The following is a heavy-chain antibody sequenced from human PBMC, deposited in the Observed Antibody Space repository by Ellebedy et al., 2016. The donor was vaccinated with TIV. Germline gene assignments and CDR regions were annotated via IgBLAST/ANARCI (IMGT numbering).Heavy chain of an antibody. CDR1: GFTVSSNH. Sequence: GGSLRLSCAASGFTVSSNHMSWVRQAPGKGLEWVSVIYSGGNTYYADSVQGRFTISRDNSKNTLYLQMNSLRAEDTAVYYCARATYYDEPFDYWGQGTLVTVSS. CDR3: ARATYYDEPFDY. CDR2: IYSGGNT. D-gene: IGHD3-22*01. V-gene: IGHV3-53*05. J-gene: IGHJ4*02.